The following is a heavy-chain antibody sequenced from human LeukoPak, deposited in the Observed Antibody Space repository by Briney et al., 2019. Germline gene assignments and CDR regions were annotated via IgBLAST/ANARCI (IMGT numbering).Heavy chain of an antibody. CDR3: ARDHGIKGWFDP. CDR2: MNPNSGNT. CDR1: GYTFASYD. V-gene: IGHV1-8*01. J-gene: IGHJ5*02. Sequence: ASVKVSCKASGYTFASYDINWVRQATGQGLEWMGWMNPNSGNTGYAQKFQGRVTMTRNTSISTAYMELSSLRSEDTAVYYCARDHGIKGWFDPWGQGTLVTVSS. D-gene: IGHD1-14*01.